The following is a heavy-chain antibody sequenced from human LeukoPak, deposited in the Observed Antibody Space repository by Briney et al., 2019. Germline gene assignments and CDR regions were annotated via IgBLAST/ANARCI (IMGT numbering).Heavy chain of an antibody. V-gene: IGHV4-39*07. CDR3: ARGGEYCGSPSCYYYYYYYMDV. Sequence: SETLSLTCTVSGDSFTSVTDYWAWIRQPPGKGLEWIASGDYSGGTYYNPSLESRVAISADMSKNQFSLKLSSVTAADTAVYYCARGGEYCGSPSCYYYYYYYMDVWGKGTTVTVSS. D-gene: IGHD2-2*01. CDR2: GDYSGGT. J-gene: IGHJ6*03. CDR1: GDSFTSVTDY.